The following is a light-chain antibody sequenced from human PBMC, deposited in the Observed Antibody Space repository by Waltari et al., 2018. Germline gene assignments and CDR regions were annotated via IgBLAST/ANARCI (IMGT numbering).Light chain of an antibody. CDR3: QTWGTGPRV. J-gene: IGLJ2*01. CDR1: SPHSSYA. V-gene: IGLV4-69*01. Sequence: QVVLTQSPSASASLGASVKPTCTLSSPHSSYAIAWHQKQQQKGPRYLTKVNSDGSHKKGGGTPERFSGSSSGAECYLTISGLQSEDEADYYCQTWGTGPRVFGGGTKLTVL. CDR2: VNSDGSH.